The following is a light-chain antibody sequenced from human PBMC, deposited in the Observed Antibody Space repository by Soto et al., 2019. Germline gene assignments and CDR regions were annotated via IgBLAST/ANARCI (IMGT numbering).Light chain of an antibody. Sequence: QSALTQPASVSGSPGQSITISCTGTSSDVGDYPYVSWYQQHPGKVPKLIIYEVTNRPSGVTSRFSGSKSENTASLTISGLQAEDEADYYCSSYSATNTLVFGSGNKVIVL. J-gene: IGLJ1*01. CDR1: SSDVGDYPY. CDR2: EVT. CDR3: SSYSATNTLV. V-gene: IGLV2-14*01.